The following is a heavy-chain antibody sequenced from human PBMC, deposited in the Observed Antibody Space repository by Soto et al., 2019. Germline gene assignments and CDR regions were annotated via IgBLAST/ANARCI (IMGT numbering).Heavy chain of an antibody. Sequence: GGSLRLSCAASGFTFSSYEMNWVRQAPGKGLEWVSYISSSGSTIYYADSVKGRFTISRDNAKNSLYLQMNSLRAEDTAVYYCARDLVVTIPFNWFDPWGQGTLVTVSS. CDR2: ISSSGSTI. V-gene: IGHV3-48*03. CDR3: ARDLVVTIPFNWFDP. D-gene: IGHD3-3*01. J-gene: IGHJ5*02. CDR1: GFTFSSYE.